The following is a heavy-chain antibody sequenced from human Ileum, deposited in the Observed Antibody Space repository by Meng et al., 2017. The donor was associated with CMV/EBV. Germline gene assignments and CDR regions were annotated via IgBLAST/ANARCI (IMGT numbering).Heavy chain of an antibody. D-gene: IGHD3-3*01. V-gene: IGHV1-8*01. CDR2: MNPNSGNT. J-gene: IGHJ6*02. CDR3: ARHYDFWSGYYRVYYYYGMDV. CDR1: YY. Sequence: YYINWGRQATGQGLEWMGWMNPNSGNTGYAQKFQGRVTMTRNTSISTAYMELSSLRSEDTAVYYCARHYDFWSGYYRVYYYYGMDVWGQGTTVTVSS.